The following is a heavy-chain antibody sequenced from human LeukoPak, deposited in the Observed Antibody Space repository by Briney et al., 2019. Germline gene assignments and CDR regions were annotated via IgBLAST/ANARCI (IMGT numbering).Heavy chain of an antibody. CDR1: GYTFTGYY. Sequence: ASVKVSCKASGYTFTGYYMHWVRQAPGQGLEWMGWINPNSGGTNYAQKFQGRVTMTRDTSISTTYMELSRLRSGDAAVYYCARDRTTVTKYYYYYYMDVWGNGTTVTVSS. V-gene: IGHV1-2*02. J-gene: IGHJ6*03. D-gene: IGHD4-17*01. CDR2: INPNSGGT. CDR3: ARDRTTVTKYYYYYYMDV.